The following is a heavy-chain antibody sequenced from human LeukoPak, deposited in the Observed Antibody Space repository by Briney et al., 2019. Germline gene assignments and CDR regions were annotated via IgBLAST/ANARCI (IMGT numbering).Heavy chain of an antibody. CDR3: AKDSSNYYYDSSGYLFDY. J-gene: IGHJ4*02. CDR1: GFTFSSYA. CDR2: ISGSGGST. D-gene: IGHD3-22*01. V-gene: IGHV3-23*01. Sequence: PGGSLRLSCAASGFTFSSYAMSWVRQAPGKGLEWVSAISGSGGSTYYADSVKGRFTISRDNSKNTLYLQMNSLRAEDTAVYYCAKDSSNYYYDSSGYLFDYWGQGTLVTVSS.